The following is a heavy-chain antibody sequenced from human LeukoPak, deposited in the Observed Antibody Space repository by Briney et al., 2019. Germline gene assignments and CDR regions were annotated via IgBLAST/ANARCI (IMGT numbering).Heavy chain of an antibody. CDR1: GFIFGDHA. CDR3: SRGPILLWIHNGMDV. J-gene: IGHJ6*02. D-gene: IGHD3-10*01. CDR2: IRSKAYGATT. V-gene: IGHV3-49*04. Sequence: GGSLRLSCTASGFIFGDHAMSWGRQAPGKGLEWVGFIRSKAYGATTEYAATVKCRFTISRDDSKGIAYLQMDNLKTEDTALYYCSRGPILLWIHNGMDVWGQGTTVTVSS.